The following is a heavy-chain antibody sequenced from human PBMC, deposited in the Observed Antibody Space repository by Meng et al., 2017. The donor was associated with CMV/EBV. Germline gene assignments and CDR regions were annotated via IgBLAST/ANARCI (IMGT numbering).Heavy chain of an antibody. CDR3: AMAGGHTCLDS. CDR2: INPDSGST. Sequence: CKASGYRCTAYYSHRVRQGHGQGLEWRGWINPDSGSTNDAQKFQGRITMTRDTSINTAYMKLRRLNYDDTAVYYCAMAGGHTCLDSWGQGTLVTVSS. J-gene: IGHJ4*02. V-gene: IGHV1-2*02. CDR1: GYRCTAYY. D-gene: IGHD1-14*01.